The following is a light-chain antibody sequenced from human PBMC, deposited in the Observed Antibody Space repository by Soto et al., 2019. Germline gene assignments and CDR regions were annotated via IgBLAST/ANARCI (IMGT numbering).Light chain of an antibody. V-gene: IGLV1-44*01. CDR3: AVWDDSLNGWV. CDR1: SSNIGSNT. J-gene: IGLJ3*02. Sequence: QSVLTQAPSASGTPGQRVTISCSGSSSNIGSNTVNWYQQLPGTAPKLLIYNNAQRPSGVPDRCSGSKSGTSASLAIGGLESEDEADYYCAVWDDSLNGWVFGGGTKLTVL. CDR2: NNA.